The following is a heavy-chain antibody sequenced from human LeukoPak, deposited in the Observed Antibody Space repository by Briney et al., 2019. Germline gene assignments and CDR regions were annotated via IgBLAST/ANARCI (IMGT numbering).Heavy chain of an antibody. CDR1: GFTVSSNY. Sequence: GSLRLSCAASGFTVSSNYMGWVRQAPGKGLEWVSFIYSGGSTYYADSVKGRFTISRDNSKNTLYLQMNSLRAEDTAVYYCARGRGTVYGMDVWGQGTTVTVSS. D-gene: IGHD4-17*01. CDR2: IYSGGST. V-gene: IGHV3-66*02. J-gene: IGHJ6*02. CDR3: ARGRGTVYGMDV.